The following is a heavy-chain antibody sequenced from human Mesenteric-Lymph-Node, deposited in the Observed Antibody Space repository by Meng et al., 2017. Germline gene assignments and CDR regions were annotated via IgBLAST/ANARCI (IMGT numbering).Heavy chain of an antibody. CDR3: ARVYFVEYYGGDYVSY. CDR1: GFTFSSYA. J-gene: IGHJ4*02. V-gene: IGHV3-7*01. Sequence: GGSLRLSCAASGFTFSSYALSWVRQAPGKGLEWVANIKQDGSEKYYVDSVKGRFTISRDNAKNSLYLQMNSLRAEDTAVYYCARVYFVEYYGGDYVSYWGQGTLVTVSS. CDR2: IKQDGSEK. D-gene: IGHD4-23*01.